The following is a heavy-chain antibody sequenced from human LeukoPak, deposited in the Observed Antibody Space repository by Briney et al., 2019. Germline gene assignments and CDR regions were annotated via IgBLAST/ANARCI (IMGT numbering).Heavy chain of an antibody. V-gene: IGHV3-30*18. D-gene: IGHD6-19*01. CDR2: ISYDGSNK. CDR3: AKYLAHSSGWLLDAFDI. CDR1: GFTFSGYG. J-gene: IGHJ3*02. Sequence: GGSLRLSCAASGFTFSGYGMHWVRQAPGKGREWVAVISYDGSNKYYADSVKGRFIISRDNSKNTLYVQMNSLRAEDTAVYYCAKYLAHSSGWLLDAFDIWGQGTMVTVSS.